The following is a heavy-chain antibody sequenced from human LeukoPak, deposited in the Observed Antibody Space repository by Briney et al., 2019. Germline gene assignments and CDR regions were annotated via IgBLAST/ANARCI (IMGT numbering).Heavy chain of an antibody. J-gene: IGHJ4*02. V-gene: IGHV3-21*01. CDR3: ARDSYYGSGSYYPGRPFDY. CDR2: ISSSSSYI. CDR1: GFTFSSYS. Sequence: GGSLRLSCAASGFTFSSYSMNWVRQAPGKGLEWVSSISSSSSYIYYADSVKGRFTISRDNAKNSLYLQMNSLRAEDRAVYYCARDSYYGSGSYYPGRPFDYWGQGTLVTVSS. D-gene: IGHD3-10*01.